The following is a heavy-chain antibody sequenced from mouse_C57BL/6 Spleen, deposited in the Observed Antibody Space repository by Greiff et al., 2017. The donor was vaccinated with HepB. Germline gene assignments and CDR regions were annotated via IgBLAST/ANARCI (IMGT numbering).Heavy chain of an antibody. Sequence: EVKLVESVAELVRPGASVKLSCTASGFNIKNTYMHWVKQRPEQGLEWIGRIDPANGNTKYDPKFQGKATITADTSSNTAYLQLSSLTPEDTAIYYCARYDYQLYFDYWGQGTTLTVSS. V-gene: IGHV14-3*01. CDR2: IDPANGNT. D-gene: IGHD2-4*01. J-gene: IGHJ2*01. CDR3: ARYDYQLYFDY. CDR1: GFNIKNTY.